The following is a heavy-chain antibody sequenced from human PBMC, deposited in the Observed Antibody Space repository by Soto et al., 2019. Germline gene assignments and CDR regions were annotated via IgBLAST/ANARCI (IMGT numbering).Heavy chain of an antibody. V-gene: IGHV1-18*04. CDR1: GYTFNHYA. CDR3: ARDIVATIQGDY. Sequence: QVQLVQSGPEVRKPGASVKVSCKASGYTFNHYAISWVRQAPGQGLEWMGWISAYNGNTNYAQKFEGRVTMTTDSSTSTAYLEVRSLRTDDTAVYDCARDIVATIQGDYWGQGTLVTVSS. J-gene: IGHJ4*02. D-gene: IGHD5-12*01. CDR2: ISAYNGNT.